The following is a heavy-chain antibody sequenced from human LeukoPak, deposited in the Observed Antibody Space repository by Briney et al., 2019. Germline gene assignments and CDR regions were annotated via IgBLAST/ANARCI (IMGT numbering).Heavy chain of an antibody. CDR2: ISSSSSYI. D-gene: IGHD3-3*01. V-gene: IGHV3-21*01. Sequence: PGGSLRLSCAASGFTFSSYAMSWVRQAPGKGLEWVSSISSSSSYIYYADSVKGRFTISRDNAKNSLYLQMNSLRAEDTAVYYCARSLRFLEWLFSAHAFDIWGQGTMVTVSS. J-gene: IGHJ3*02. CDR3: ARSLRFLEWLFSAHAFDI. CDR1: GFTFSSYA.